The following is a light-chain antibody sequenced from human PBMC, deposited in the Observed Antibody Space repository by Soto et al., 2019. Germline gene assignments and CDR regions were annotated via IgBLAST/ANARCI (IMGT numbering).Light chain of an antibody. V-gene: IGKV3D-15*01. CDR1: QSVDSN. Sequence: VFMESPRTISLSPGERATLSCRASQSVDSNLAWYQQKPGQAPRLLIYGASTRATGIPDRFRGSGSGTEFTLTISSLQSEDFAVYYCQQYDSWPLTFGGGTKVDI. J-gene: IGKJ4*01. CDR2: GAS. CDR3: QQYDSWPLT.